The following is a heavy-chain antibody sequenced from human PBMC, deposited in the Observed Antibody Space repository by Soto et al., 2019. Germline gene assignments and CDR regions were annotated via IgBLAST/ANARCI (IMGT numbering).Heavy chain of an antibody. CDR3: ARDRTGFDAFDI. V-gene: IGHV4-61*01. J-gene: IGHJ3*02. CDR1: GGSVSSGSYY. D-gene: IGHD3-9*01. CDR2: IYYSGST. Sequence: QVQLQESGPGLVKPSETLSLTCTVSGGSVSSGSYYWSWIRQPPGKGLEWIGYIYYSGSTNYNPSLKSRXXIXVXXSKAQFSLKLSSVTAADTAVYYCARDRTGFDAFDIWGRGTMVTVSS.